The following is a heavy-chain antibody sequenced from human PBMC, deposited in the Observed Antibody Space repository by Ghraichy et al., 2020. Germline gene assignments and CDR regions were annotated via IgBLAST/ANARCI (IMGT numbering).Heavy chain of an antibody. D-gene: IGHD3-3*02. Sequence: GGSLRLSCAASGFTFSSYGMHWVRQAPGKGLEWVAVISYDGSNKYYADSVKGRFTISRDNSKNTLYLQMNSLRAEDTAVYYCANPGISNAFDIWGQGTMVTVSS. CDR2: ISYDGSNK. CDR3: ANPGISNAFDI. V-gene: IGHV3-30*18. CDR1: GFTFSSYG. J-gene: IGHJ3*02.